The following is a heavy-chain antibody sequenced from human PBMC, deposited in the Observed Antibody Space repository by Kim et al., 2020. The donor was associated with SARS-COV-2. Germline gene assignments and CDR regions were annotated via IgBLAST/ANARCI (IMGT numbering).Heavy chain of an antibody. V-gene: IGHV1-3*01. CDR1: GYTFSTYT. Sequence: ASVKVSCKASGYTFSTYTIHWLRQAPGQRLEWMGWINAGKGYIKYSQKFQGRVTLTKDTSASTSYMEVSSLISEDTGVYYCARGTNAGWFDFWGQGTQVTVSS. CDR3: ARGTNAGWFDF. J-gene: IGHJ5*01. CDR2: INAGKGYI.